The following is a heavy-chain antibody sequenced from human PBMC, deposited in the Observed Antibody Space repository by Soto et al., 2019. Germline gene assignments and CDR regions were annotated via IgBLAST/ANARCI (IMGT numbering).Heavy chain of an antibody. CDR3: ARSRGATDDAFDI. CDR1: GCTFSSYW. J-gene: IGHJ3*02. CDR2: INNDGSGT. V-gene: IGHV3-74*01. D-gene: IGHD1-26*01. Sequence: PGGSLRLSCAASGCTFSSYWMHLVRQAPGKGLVWVSRINNDGSGTSYADSVKGRFTISRDNAKNTLYLQMNSLRAEDTAVYYCARSRGATDDAFDIWGQGTMVPVSS.